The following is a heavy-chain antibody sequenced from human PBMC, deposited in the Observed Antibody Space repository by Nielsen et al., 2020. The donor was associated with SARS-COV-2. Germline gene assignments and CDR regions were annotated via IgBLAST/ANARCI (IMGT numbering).Heavy chain of an antibody. Sequence: SETLSLTCSVSGDSLNYNSYYWGWVRQPPGKGLEWIGNIHHRGSAYYFGNTYYNPSLKSRVTISVDTSKNQFSLSLTSVTVADTAIYFCTRGRRDSNPYWFFDLWGRGALVTVSS. D-gene: IGHD4-11*01. V-gene: IGHV4-39*07. CDR1: GDSLNYNSYY. CDR3: TRGRRDSNPYWFFDL. CDR2: IHHRGSAYYFGNT. J-gene: IGHJ2*01.